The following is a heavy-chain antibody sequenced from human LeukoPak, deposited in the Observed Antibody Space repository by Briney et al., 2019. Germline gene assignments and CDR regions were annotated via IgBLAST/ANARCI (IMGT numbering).Heavy chain of an antibody. D-gene: IGHD3-9*01. CDR2: INHSGST. Sequence: GSLRLSCAASGFTFSSYSMNWVRQPPGKGLEWIGEINHSGSTNYNPSLKSRVTISVDTSKNQFSLKLSSVTAADTAVYYCARGGIRYFGPHYYGMDVWGQGTTVTVSS. CDR1: GFTFSSYS. V-gene: IGHV4-34*01. CDR3: ARGGIRYFGPHYYGMDV. J-gene: IGHJ6*02.